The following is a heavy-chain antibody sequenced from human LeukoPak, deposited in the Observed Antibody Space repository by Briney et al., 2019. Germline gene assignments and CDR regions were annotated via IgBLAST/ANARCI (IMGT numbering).Heavy chain of an antibody. CDR3: AKGGFGRPFDY. V-gene: IGHV3-23*01. Sequence: GGSLRLSCAASGFTFSNYAMSWVRQAPGKGLEWVSVISGSGGSTYYVDSVQGRFTISRGNSKNTLFLQMDSLRAEDTAVYYCAKGGFGRPFDYWGQGTLVTVSS. J-gene: IGHJ4*02. D-gene: IGHD3-10*01. CDR2: ISGSGGST. CDR1: GFTFSNYA.